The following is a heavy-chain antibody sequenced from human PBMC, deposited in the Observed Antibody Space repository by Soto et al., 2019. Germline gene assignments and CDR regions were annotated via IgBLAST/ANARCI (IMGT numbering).Heavy chain of an antibody. Sequence: PGGSLRLSCAASGFTFSSYAMHWVRQAPGKGLEWVAVISYDGSNKYYADSVKGRFTISRDNSKNTLYLQMNSLRAEDTAVYYCATLKGHYYDSSGYYPFDYWGQGTLVTVSS. CDR1: GFTFSSYA. V-gene: IGHV3-30-3*01. CDR3: ATLKGHYYDSSGYYPFDY. CDR2: ISYDGSNK. D-gene: IGHD3-22*01. J-gene: IGHJ4*02.